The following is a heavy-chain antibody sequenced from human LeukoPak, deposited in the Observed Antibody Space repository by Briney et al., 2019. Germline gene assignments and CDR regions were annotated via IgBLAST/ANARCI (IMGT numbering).Heavy chain of an antibody. CDR2: ISSNGGTT. V-gene: IGHV3-23*01. J-gene: IGHJ1*01. Sequence: GGSLRLSCAASGFTFTSYAMSWVRQAPGKGLEWVSTISSNGGTTYYADSVKGRFTISRDNSKNTLYLQMNRLRPEDTAVYYCARDLSALAVAGYFQYWGQGTLVTVSS. CDR1: GFTFTSYA. D-gene: IGHD6-19*01. CDR3: ARDLSALAVAGYFQY.